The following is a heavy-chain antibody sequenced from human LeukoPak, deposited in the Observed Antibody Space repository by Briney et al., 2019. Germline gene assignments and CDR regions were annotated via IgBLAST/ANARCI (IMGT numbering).Heavy chain of an antibody. D-gene: IGHD4-17*01. V-gene: IGHV3-23*01. CDR1: GFTFNSYA. J-gene: IGHJ4*02. Sequence: PGGSLRPSFATSGFTFNSYAMSGFRRPPGKGWKWVSGLSGSGGDTDYADSVKGRFTISRDNSRNTLYLQMNSLRSEDTAVYYCAKDAMATVTYFDYWGQGSLVTVSS. CDR3: AKDAMATVTYFDY. CDR2: LSGSGGDT.